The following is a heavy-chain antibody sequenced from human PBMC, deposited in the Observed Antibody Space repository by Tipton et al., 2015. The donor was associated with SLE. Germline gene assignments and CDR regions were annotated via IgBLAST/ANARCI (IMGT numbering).Heavy chain of an antibody. Sequence: LRLSCAVYGGSFSGYYWSWIRQPPGKGLEWIGSIYYSGSTYYNPSLRSRVTISVDTSKNQFSLKLSSVTAADTAVYYCAIPLEGEGRYGMDVWGQGTTVTVSS. J-gene: IGHJ6*02. CDR1: GGSFSGYY. D-gene: IGHD1-1*01. V-gene: IGHV4-34*01. CDR2: IYYSGST. CDR3: AIPLEGEGRYGMDV.